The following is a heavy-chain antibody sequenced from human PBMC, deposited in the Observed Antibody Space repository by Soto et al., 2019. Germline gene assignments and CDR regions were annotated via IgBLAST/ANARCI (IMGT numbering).Heavy chain of an antibody. CDR3: AREGVYDSSGYYYVYGMDV. CDR2: ISSSSSTI. V-gene: IGHV3-48*02. J-gene: IGHJ6*02. Sequence: GGSLRLSCAASGFTFSSYSMNWVRQAPGKGLEWVSYISSSSSTIYYADSVKGRFTISRDNAKNSLYLQMNSLRDEDTAVYYCAREGVYDSSGYYYVYGMDVWGQGTTVTVSS. CDR1: GFTFSSYS. D-gene: IGHD3-22*01.